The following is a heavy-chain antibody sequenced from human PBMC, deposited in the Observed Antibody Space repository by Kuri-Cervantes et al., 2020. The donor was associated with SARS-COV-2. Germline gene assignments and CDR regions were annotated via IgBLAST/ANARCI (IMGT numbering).Heavy chain of an antibody. J-gene: IGHJ3*02. CDR1: GFTFSSYA. D-gene: IGHD1-26*01. Sequence: GGSLRLSCAAPGFTFSSYAMHWVRQAPGKGLEWVAVISYDGSNKYYADSVKGRFTISRDNSKITLYLQMNSLRAEDAAVYYCAREGSYGYSFDIWGQGTMVTVSS. V-gene: IGHV3-30-3*01. CDR2: ISYDGSNK. CDR3: AREGSYGYSFDI.